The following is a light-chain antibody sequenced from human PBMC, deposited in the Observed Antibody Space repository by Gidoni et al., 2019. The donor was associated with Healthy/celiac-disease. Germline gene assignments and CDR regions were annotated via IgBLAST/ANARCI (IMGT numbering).Light chain of an antibody. Sequence: SYELTQPPSVSVSPGQTASITCSGDNLGDKYASWYQQKQGQSPVLVIYQDSKRTPGIPERFSGSNSGNTATLTISGTQAMDEADYYCQAWDSSTDVVFGGGTKLTVL. J-gene: IGLJ2*01. CDR2: QDS. CDR3: QAWDSSTDVV. V-gene: IGLV3-1*01. CDR1: NLGDKY.